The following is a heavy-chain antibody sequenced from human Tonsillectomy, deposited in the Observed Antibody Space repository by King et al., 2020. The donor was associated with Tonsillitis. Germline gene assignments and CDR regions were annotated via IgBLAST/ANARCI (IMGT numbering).Heavy chain of an antibody. D-gene: IGHD2-21*01. Sequence: QLQESGPGLVKPSETLSLTCSVSGYSIISSTYWGWIRQPPGKGLEWIGNIYHSGDTYYNPYLKSRVTILANTSKNQFTLKLTSVTASDTAVYYCARLLRLWGDPFDIWGQGTMVTVSS. CDR2: IYHSGDT. V-gene: IGHV4-38-2*01. CDR3: ARLLRLWGDPFDI. CDR1: GYSIISSTY. J-gene: IGHJ3*02.